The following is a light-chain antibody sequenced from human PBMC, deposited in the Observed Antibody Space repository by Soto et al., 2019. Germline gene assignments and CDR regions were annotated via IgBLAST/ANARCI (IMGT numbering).Light chain of an antibody. V-gene: IGKV3-15*01. CDR2: GAS. CDR1: QSVSSN. Sequence: IVMTLSPATLSVSPGERATLSCRARQSVSSNLAWYQQKPGQAPRLLIYGASTRATGIPARFSGSGSGTEFTLTISSLQSEDFAVYSCQQCNNWPPITFGQGTRLEIK. CDR3: QQCNNWPPIT. J-gene: IGKJ5*01.